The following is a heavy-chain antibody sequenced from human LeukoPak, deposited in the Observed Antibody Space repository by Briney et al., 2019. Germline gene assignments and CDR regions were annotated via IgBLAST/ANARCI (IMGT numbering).Heavy chain of an antibody. J-gene: IGHJ4*02. CDR2: IKYDGREK. CDR3: ARYLNSVPEDF. Sequence: PGGSLRLSCAATGFTFSNYWMSCFRQAPGKGLEWVANIKYDGREKQYVDSVKGRFTITRVNANNSLFLQINRLRAEHPAVSYFARYLNSVPEDFWGQGTQVTVSS. CDR1: GFTFSNYW. V-gene: IGHV3-7*01. D-gene: IGHD2/OR15-2a*01.